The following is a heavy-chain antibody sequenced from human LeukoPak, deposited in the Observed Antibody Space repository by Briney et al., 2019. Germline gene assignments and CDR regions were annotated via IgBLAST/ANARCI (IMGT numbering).Heavy chain of an antibody. D-gene: IGHD7-27*01. CDR3: ARGPPNWGYDY. J-gene: IGHJ4*02. CDR1: DYTFTSYG. CDR2: MSPNSGDT. Sequence: ASVKVSCKASDYTFTSYGVNWVRQATGQRPEWMGWMSPNSGDTGYAQKFQDRVTTTRNTSISTAYMELSSLRSDDTAVYYCARGPPNWGYDYWGPGTLVTVSS. V-gene: IGHV1-8*02.